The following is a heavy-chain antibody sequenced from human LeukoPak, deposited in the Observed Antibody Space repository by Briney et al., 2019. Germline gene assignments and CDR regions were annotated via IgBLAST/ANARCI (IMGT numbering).Heavy chain of an antibody. CDR3: AKDLWTKQNAPGYFDY. CDR1: AFTFTSYG. J-gene: IGHJ4*02. D-gene: IGHD1-1*01. Sequence: PGGSLRLTCAESAFTFTSYGMHWVRQAPGKGLGWVAFIRYDGSKQYYIDSVKGRFTVSRDNSKNTLYLQMNNLRAEDTAVYYCAKDLWTKQNAPGYFDYWGQGTLVTVSS. V-gene: IGHV3-30*02. CDR2: IRYDGSKQ.